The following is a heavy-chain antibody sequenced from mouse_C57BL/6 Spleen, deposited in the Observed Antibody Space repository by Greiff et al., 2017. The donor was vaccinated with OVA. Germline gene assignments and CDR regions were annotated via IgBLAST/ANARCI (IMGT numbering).Heavy chain of an antibody. CDR2: INYDGSST. Sequence: EVKLMESEGGLVQPGSSMKLSCTASGFTFSDYYMAWVRQVPEKGLEWVANINYDGSSTYYLDSLKSRFIISRDNAKNILYLQMSSLKSEDTATYYCARDWDRGYFDVWGTGTTVTVSS. CDR1: GFTFSDYY. D-gene: IGHD3-3*01. CDR3: ARDWDRGYFDV. V-gene: IGHV5-16*01. J-gene: IGHJ1*03.